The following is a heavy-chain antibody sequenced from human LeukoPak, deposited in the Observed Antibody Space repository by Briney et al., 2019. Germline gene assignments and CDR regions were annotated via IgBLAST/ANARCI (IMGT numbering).Heavy chain of an antibody. V-gene: IGHV4-4*02. CDR1: GGSISSSNW. J-gene: IGHJ5*02. CDR2: IYHSGST. CDR3: ARRLLWFEATVNWFDP. D-gene: IGHD3-10*01. Sequence: PSETLSLTCAVSGGSISSSNWWSWVRQPPGKGLEWIGEIYHSGSTNYNPSLKSRVTISVDKSKNQFSLKLSSVTAADTAVYYCARRLLWFEATVNWFDPWGQGTLVTVSS.